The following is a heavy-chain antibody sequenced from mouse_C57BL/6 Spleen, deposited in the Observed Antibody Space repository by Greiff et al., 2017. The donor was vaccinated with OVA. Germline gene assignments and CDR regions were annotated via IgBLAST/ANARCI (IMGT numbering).Heavy chain of an antibody. Sequence: VKLMESGAELVRPGTSVKLSCKASGYTFTSYWLHWVKQRPGQGLEWIGVIDPSDSYTNYNQKFKGKATLTVDTSSSTAYMQLSSLTSEDSAVYYCARNDYDVGFAYWGQGTLVTVSA. V-gene: IGHV1-59*01. CDR3: ARNDYDVGFAY. CDR2: IDPSDSYT. D-gene: IGHD2-4*01. CDR1: GYTFTSYW. J-gene: IGHJ3*01.